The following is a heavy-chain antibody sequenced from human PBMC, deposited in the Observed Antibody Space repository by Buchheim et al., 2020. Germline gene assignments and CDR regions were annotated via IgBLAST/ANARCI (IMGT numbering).Heavy chain of an antibody. CDR2: ISYDGSNK. V-gene: IGHV3-30-3*01. CDR3: ASGSAMRVACYFDY. CDR1: GFTFSSYA. J-gene: IGHJ4*02. Sequence: QVQLVESGGGVVQPGRSLRLSCAASGFTFSSYAMHWVRQAPGKGLEWVAVISYDGSNKYYADSVKGRFTISRDNSKNTLYLQMNSLRAEDTAVYYCASGSAMRVACYFDYWGQGTL. D-gene: IGHD5-18*01.